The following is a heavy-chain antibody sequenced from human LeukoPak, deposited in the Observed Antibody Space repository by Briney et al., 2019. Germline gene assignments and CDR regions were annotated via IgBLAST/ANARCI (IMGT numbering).Heavy chain of an antibody. D-gene: IGHD6-19*01. CDR2: INPSGGST. Sequence: ASVKVSCKASGNTFIGYWIHWVRQAPGQGLEWMGIINPSGGSTRYAQKFQGRVTMTRDTYTSTVYMELSSLRSEDTAVYYCARDLMAGHDAFDIWGQGTMVTVSS. CDR1: GNTFIGYW. J-gene: IGHJ3*02. V-gene: IGHV1-46*01. CDR3: ARDLMAGHDAFDI.